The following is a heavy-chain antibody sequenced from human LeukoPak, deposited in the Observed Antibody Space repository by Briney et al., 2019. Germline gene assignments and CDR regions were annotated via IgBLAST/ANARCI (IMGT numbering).Heavy chain of an antibody. Sequence: GGSLRLSCAASGFTFSSYWMTWVRQAPGKGLESVAKVNEDGSQQYYVDSVKRRFTISRDNAKKSLYLQMNSLRADDTAFYYCARKGSYFDYWGQGTLVTVSS. CDR3: ARKGSYFDY. V-gene: IGHV3-7*03. CDR1: GFTFSSYW. J-gene: IGHJ4*02. CDR2: VNEDGSQQ.